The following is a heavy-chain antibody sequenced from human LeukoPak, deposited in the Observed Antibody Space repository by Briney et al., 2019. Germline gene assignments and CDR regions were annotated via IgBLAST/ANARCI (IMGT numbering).Heavy chain of an antibody. CDR3: AKEDTAMVLQDPFDY. CDR1: GFTFSSYA. J-gene: IGHJ4*02. CDR2: ISGSGGST. V-gene: IGHV3-23*01. D-gene: IGHD5-18*01. Sequence: GGSLRLSCAASGFTFSSYAMSWVRQAPGKGLEWVSAISGSGGSTYYADSVKGRFTISRDNSKNTLYLQMNSLRAEDMAVYYCAKEDTAMVLQDPFDYWGQGTLVTVSS.